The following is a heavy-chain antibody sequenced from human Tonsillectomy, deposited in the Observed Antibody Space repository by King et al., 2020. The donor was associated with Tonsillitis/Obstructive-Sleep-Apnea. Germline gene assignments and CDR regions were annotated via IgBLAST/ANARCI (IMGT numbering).Heavy chain of an antibody. CDR2: IYYSGST. CDR1: GGSISSYY. CDR3: ARGKRYCSSTSCYYYYYYMDV. D-gene: IGHD2-2*01. J-gene: IGHJ6*03. V-gene: IGHV4-59*01. Sequence: QLQESGPGLVKPSETLSVTCTVSGGSISSYYWSWIRQPPGKGLEWIGYIYYSGSTNYNPSLKSRVTISVDTSKNQFSLKLSSVTAADTAVYYCARGKRYCSSTSCYYYYYYMDVWGKGTTVTVSS.